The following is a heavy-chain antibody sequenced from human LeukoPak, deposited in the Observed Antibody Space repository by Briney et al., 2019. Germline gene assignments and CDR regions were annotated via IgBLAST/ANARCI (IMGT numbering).Heavy chain of an antibody. CDR2: INPNSGGT. J-gene: IGHJ5*02. D-gene: IGHD3-3*01. CDR3: ARTQAGSKNYDFWSGYYSGRIGSGAQNWFDP. V-gene: IGHV1-2*02. CDR1: GYTFTGYY. Sequence: GASVKVSCKASGYTFTGYYMHWVRQAPGQGLEWMGWINPNSGGTNYAQKFQGRVTMTRDTSISTAYMELSRLRSDDTAVYYCARTQAGSKNYDFWSGYYSGRIGSGAQNWFDPWGQGTLVTVSS.